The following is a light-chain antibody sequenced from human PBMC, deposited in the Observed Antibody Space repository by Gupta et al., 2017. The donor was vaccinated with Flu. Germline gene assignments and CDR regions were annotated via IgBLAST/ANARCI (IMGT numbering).Light chain of an antibody. J-gene: IGLJ1*01. Sequence: SGLTQPPSVSGAPGQRVTISCTGSSSNIGAGYDIQWYQQLPGTAPKLLIYGNTDRPSGVPDRFSGSKSGISASLAITGLQAEDEADYYCQSYDSSLSGYVFGTGTKVTVL. CDR1: SSNIGAGYD. V-gene: IGLV1-40*01. CDR2: GNT. CDR3: QSYDSSLSGYV.